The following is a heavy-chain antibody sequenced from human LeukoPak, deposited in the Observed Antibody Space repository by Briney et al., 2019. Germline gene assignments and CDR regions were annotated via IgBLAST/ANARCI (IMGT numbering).Heavy chain of an antibody. CDR3: AKETSAYYSGELDS. CDR2: ISGRGDST. D-gene: IGHD3-22*01. V-gene: IGHV3-23*01. J-gene: IGHJ4*02. Sequence: GGSLRLSCAASGFTFSSYAMSWVRQAPGKGLEWVSGISGRGDSTYYADSVKGRFTISRDNSKKTLDLQMNSLRAEDAAIYYCAKETSAYYSGELDSWGRGNLVTVSS. CDR1: GFTFSSYA.